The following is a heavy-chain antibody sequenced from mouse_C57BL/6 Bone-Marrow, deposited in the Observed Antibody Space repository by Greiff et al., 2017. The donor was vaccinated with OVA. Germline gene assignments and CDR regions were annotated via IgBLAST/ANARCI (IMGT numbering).Heavy chain of an antibody. V-gene: IGHV1-81*01. CDR1: GYTFTSYG. CDR2: IYPRSGNT. CDR3: ARAITTKGYAMDY. J-gene: IGHJ4*01. Sequence: QVQLKESRAELARPGASVKLSCKASGYTFTSYGISWVKQRTGQGLEWIGEIYPRSGNTYYNEKFKGKATLTADKSSSTAYMELRSLTSEDSAVYFCARAITTKGYAMDYWGQGTSVTVSS. D-gene: IGHD1-1*01.